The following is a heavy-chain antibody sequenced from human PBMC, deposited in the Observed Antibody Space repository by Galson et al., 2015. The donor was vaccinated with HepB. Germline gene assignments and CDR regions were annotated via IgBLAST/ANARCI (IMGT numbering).Heavy chain of an antibody. CDR1: GFTFSSYA. D-gene: IGHD3-22*01. V-gene: IGHV3-30-3*01. J-gene: IGHJ4*02. CDR3: ARDSPVSITMIVVVPGGFDY. CDR2: ISYDGSNK. Sequence: SLRLSCAASGFTFSSYAMHWVRQAPGKGLEWVAVISYDGSNKYYADSVKGRFTISRDNSKNTLYLQMNSLRAEDTAVYYCARDSPVSITMIVVVPGGFDYWGQGTLVTVSS.